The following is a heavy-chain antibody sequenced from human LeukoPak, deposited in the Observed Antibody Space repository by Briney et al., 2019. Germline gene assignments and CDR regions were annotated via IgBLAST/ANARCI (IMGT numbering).Heavy chain of an antibody. CDR1: GGSISSYY. V-gene: IGHV4-59*01. CDR2: IYYSGST. Sequence: SETLSLTCTVSGGSISSYYWSWIRQPPGKGLEWIGYIYYSGSTNYNPSLKSRVTISVDTSKNQFSLKLSSVTAADTAVYYCASSHSTYYYGSGSYSWGQGTLVTVSS. D-gene: IGHD3-10*01. CDR3: ASSHSTYYYGSGSYS. J-gene: IGHJ4*02.